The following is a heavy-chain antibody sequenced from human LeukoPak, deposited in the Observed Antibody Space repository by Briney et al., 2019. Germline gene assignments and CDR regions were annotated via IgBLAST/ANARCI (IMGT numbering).Heavy chain of an antibody. V-gene: IGHV1-46*01. CDR3: ARMEMDPAMVINYFDY. CDR2: IHPSGGGT. Sequence: ASVKVYCKASGYTFTSNYIHWARKDPGQRLEWIAVIHPSGGGTNYAPKFQGRVTMTRDTSMTTVFMELSSLTSEDTAIYYCARMEMDPAMVINYFDYWGQGTLVTVSS. J-gene: IGHJ4*02. CDR1: GYTFTSNY. D-gene: IGHD5-18*01.